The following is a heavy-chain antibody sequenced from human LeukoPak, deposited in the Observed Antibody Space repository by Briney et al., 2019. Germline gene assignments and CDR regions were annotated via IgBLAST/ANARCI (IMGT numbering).Heavy chain of an antibody. CDR1: GGSISSSSYY. V-gene: IGHV4-39*01. J-gene: IGHJ4*02. CDR2: IYYSGST. Sequence: SETLSLTCTVSGGSISSSSYYWRWIRQPPGKGLEWIGSIYYSGSTYYNPSLKSRVTICVDTSKNQFSLKLSSVTAADPAVYYCASFKITMVRGVIGDWGQGTLVTVSS. D-gene: IGHD3-10*01. CDR3: ASFKITMVRGVIGD.